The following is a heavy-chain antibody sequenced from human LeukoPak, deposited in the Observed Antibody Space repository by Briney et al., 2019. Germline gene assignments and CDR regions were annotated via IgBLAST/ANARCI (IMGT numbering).Heavy chain of an antibody. CDR2: ISAYNGNT. CDR1: GYTFTSYG. J-gene: IGHJ4*02. CDR3: ARDPRSGWLHFDY. V-gene: IGHV1-18*01. D-gene: IGHD6-19*01. Sequence: ASVKVSCKASGYTFTSYGISWVRQAPGQGREWMGWISAYNGNTNYAQKLQGRVNMPPDTSTSTAYMELRSLRSDDKAVYYCARDPRSGWLHFDYWGQGTLVTVSS.